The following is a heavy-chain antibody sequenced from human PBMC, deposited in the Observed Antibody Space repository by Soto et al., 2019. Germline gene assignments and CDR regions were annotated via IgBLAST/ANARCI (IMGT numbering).Heavy chain of an antibody. CDR2: IIPIFGTV. Sequence: QVQLVQSGAEVKKPGSSVKVSCKASGGTFSNYALDWVRQAPGQGLEWMGGIIPIFGTVRHAQNFQGRVTITADESTATAYMELSSLRYEDTAMYYCATGGERDYYDHSGWRWGQGTLVTVSS. J-gene: IGHJ1*01. V-gene: IGHV1-69*12. CDR1: GGTFSNYA. CDR3: ATGGERDYYDHSGWR. D-gene: IGHD3-22*01.